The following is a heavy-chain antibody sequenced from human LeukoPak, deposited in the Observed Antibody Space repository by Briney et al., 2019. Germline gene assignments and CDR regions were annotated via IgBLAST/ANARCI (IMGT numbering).Heavy chain of an antibody. CDR1: GFTFSNAW. Sequence: PGGSLRLSRAASGFTFSNAWMSWVRQAPGKGLEWVGRIKSKTDGGTTDYAAPVKGRFTISRDDSKNTLYLQMNSLKTEDTAVYYCTTVEGVVVAATPMSPWFDPWGQGTLVTVSS. J-gene: IGHJ5*02. V-gene: IGHV3-15*01. CDR2: IKSKTDGGTT. CDR3: TTVEGVVVAATPMSPWFDP. D-gene: IGHD2-15*01.